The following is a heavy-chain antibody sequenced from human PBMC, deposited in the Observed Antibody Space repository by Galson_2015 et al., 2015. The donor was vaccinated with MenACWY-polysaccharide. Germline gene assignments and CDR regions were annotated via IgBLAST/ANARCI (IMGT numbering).Heavy chain of an antibody. D-gene: IGHD2-2*01. J-gene: IGHJ3*02. V-gene: IGHV4-39*01. CDR3: ARAPTPYCSSTSCFNKYAFEI. CDR1: GDSIGSRSYH. Sequence: TLSLTCTVSGDSIGSRSYHWGWIRQPPGKGLEWIGIIYYRGNTYYNPSLESRVTISVDTSKNQFSLKLSSVTAADTALYYCARAPTPYCSSTSCFNKYAFEIWGQGTMVTVSS. CDR2: IYYRGNT.